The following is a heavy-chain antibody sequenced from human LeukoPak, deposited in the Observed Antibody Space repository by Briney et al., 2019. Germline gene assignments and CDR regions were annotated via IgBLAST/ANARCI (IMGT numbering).Heavy chain of an antibody. J-gene: IGHJ4*02. CDR1: GFTFSSYA. CDR2: ISGSGGST. Sequence: GGSLRLSCAASGFTFSSYAMSWVRQAPGKGLEWVSAISGSGGSTYYADSVKGRFTISRDNSKNTPYLQMNSLRAEDTAVYYCAKDPGPYYYGSGSYLGGHGDYWGQGTLVTVSS. D-gene: IGHD3-10*01. CDR3: AKDPGPYYYGSGSYLGGHGDY. V-gene: IGHV3-23*01.